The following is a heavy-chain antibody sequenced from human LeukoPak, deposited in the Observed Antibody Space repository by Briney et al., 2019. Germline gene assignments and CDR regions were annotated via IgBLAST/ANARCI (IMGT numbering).Heavy chain of an antibody. CDR1: GYSFDLYY. V-gene: IGHV5-51*01. CDR3: ARRRGSGYYSFDV. Sequence: GESLKISCRGSGYSFDLYYIGWVRQMPGKGLEWMGIIYPGDSDTKYNPPFQGQVTMSADKSMNTAYLHWNNLKASDSATYYCARRRGSGYYSFDVWGQGTIVTVSS. CDR2: IYPGDSDT. J-gene: IGHJ3*01. D-gene: IGHD3-3*01.